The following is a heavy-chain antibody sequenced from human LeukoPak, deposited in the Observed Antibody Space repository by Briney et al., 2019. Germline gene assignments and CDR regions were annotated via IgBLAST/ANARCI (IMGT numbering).Heavy chain of an antibody. CDR3: ARGPSPENTVTTNDYYYYGMDV. CDR1: GGSISSSDW. D-gene: IGHD4-17*01. CDR2: VHHSGST. Sequence: TSETLSLTCAVSGGSISSSDWWSWVRQPPGKGLEWIGEVHHSGSTNYNPSLKSRVTISVDTSKNQFSLKLSSVTAADTAVYYCARGPSPENTVTTNDYYYYGMDVWGQGTTVTVSS. V-gene: IGHV4-4*02. J-gene: IGHJ6*02.